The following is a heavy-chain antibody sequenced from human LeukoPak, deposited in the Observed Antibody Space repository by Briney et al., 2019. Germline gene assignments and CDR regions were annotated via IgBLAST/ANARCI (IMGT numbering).Heavy chain of an antibody. CDR1: GYSFISYW. D-gene: IGHD2-2*01. CDR3: ARSGYCSSTSCWFFDY. Sequence: GESLKISCKGSGYSFISYWIGWVRQMPGKGLEWMGIIYPGDSDTRYSPSFQGQVTISADKSISTAYLQWSSLKASDTAMYYCARSGYCSSTSCWFFDYWGQGTLVTVSP. CDR2: IYPGDSDT. V-gene: IGHV5-51*01. J-gene: IGHJ4*02.